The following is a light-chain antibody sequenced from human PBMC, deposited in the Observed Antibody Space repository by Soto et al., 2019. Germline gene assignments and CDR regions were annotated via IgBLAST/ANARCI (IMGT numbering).Light chain of an antibody. CDR1: QSLSKY. CDR2: DAS. CDR3: QQRSNWRGT. J-gene: IGKJ4*01. V-gene: IGKV3-11*01. Sequence: EIVSTQSPATLSLSPGERATLSCRASQSLSKYLAWYQQKPGQAPRLLIYDASNRATGIPARFSGSGSGTDFTLTISSLEPEDFAVYYCQQRSNWRGTFGGGTKVEIK.